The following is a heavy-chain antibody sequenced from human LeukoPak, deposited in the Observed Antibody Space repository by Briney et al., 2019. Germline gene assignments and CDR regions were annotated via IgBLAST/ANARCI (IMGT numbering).Heavy chain of an antibody. CDR2: ISSSGSTI. J-gene: IGHJ6*03. CDR1: GFTFSSYE. D-gene: IGHD5-24*01. V-gene: IGHV3-48*03. CDR3: ARDSDVYYYMDV. Sequence: GSLRLSCAASGFTFSSYEMNWVRQAPGKGLEWVSYISSSGSTIYYADSVKGRFTISRDNAKNSLYLQMNSLRAEDTAVYYCARDSDVYYYMDVWGKGTTVTISS.